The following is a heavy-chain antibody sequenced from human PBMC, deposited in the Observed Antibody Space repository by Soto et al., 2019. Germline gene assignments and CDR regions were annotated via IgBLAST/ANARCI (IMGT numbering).Heavy chain of an antibody. CDR3: ARDHGHVVVVPAAIGGGMDV. D-gene: IGHD2-2*01. Sequence: PGGSLRLSCAASGFTFSSYAMHWVRQAPGKGLEWVAVISYGGSNKYYADSVKGRFTISRDNSKNTLYLQMNSLRAEDTAVYYCARDHGHVVVVPAAIGGGMDVWGQGTTVTVSS. J-gene: IGHJ6*02. CDR2: ISYGGSNK. V-gene: IGHV3-30-3*01. CDR1: GFTFSSYA.